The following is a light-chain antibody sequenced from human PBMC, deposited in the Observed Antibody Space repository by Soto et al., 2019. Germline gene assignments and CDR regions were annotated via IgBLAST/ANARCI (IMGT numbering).Light chain of an antibody. CDR2: EVS. J-gene: IGLJ1*01. Sequence: QSALTQPASVSGSPGQSITISCPGTSSDVGGYNYVSWYQQHPGKAPKLMIYEVSNRPSGVSNRFSGSKSGNTASLTISGLQAEDEADYYCSSYTSSSNYVFGTGTKVTLL. CDR1: SSDVGGYNY. V-gene: IGLV2-14*01. CDR3: SSYTSSSNYV.